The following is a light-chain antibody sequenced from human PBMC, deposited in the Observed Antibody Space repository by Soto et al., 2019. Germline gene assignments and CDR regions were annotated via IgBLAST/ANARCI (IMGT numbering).Light chain of an antibody. CDR2: GAS. CDR3: QQYNNWPPIT. V-gene: IGKV3-15*01. Sequence: EKVVSLSPATLAVSQGERATLSCRASQNVSSNLAWYQQKPGQAPRLLIYGASTRATGIPARFSGSGSGTEFALTISSLQSEDFAVYYCQQYNNWPPITFGQGTRLEI. CDR1: QNVSSN. J-gene: IGKJ5*01.